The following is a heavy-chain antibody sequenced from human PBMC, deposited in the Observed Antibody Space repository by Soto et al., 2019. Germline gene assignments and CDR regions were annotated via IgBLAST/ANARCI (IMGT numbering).Heavy chain of an antibody. V-gene: IGHV3-21*01. CDR3: ARDGNYHDY. CDR2: ISSSGANI. J-gene: IGHJ4*02. CDR1: GFSLSSHG. Sequence: EVQLVESGGGLVKPGGSLRLSCVLSGFSLSSHGMTWVRQAPGKGLEWVSFISSSGANIQYADSVEGQFTVSTDGAGTPVYLQMHNLRADDPALYYCARDGNYHDYWGQGTLVTVSS. D-gene: IGHD1-26*01.